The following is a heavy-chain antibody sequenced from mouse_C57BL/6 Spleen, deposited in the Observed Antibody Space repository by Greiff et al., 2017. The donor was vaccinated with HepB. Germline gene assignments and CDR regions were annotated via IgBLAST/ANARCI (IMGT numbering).Heavy chain of an antibody. J-gene: IGHJ2*01. D-gene: IGHD4-1*01. CDR2: IDPSDSET. CDR1: GYTFTSYW. Sequence: QVQLQQPGAELVRPGSSVKLSCKASGYTFTSYWMHWVKQRPIQGLEWIGNIDPSDSETHYNQKFKDKATLTVDKSSSTAYMQLSSLTSEDSAVYDCARGNWDGSYDFDYWGQGTTLTVSS. V-gene: IGHV1-52*01. CDR3: ARGNWDGSYDFDY.